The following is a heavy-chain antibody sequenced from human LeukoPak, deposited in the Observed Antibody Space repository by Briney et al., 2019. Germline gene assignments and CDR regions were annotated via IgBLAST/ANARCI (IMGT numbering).Heavy chain of an antibody. Sequence: PSETLSLTCTVSGGSISSYYWSWIRLPPGKGLECIGYIYYSGSTTYNPSLKSRVAISVDTSKNQFSLKLSSVTAADTAVYYCARRLYGGNFGYWGQGTLVTVSS. D-gene: IGHD4-23*01. J-gene: IGHJ4*02. V-gene: IGHV4-59*08. CDR2: IYYSGST. CDR1: GGSISSYY. CDR3: ARRLYGGNFGY.